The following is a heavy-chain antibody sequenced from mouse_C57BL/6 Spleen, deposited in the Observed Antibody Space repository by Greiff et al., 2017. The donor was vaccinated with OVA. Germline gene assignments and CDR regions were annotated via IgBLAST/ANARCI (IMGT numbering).Heavy chain of an antibody. Sequence: QVQLQQPGAELVKPGASVKMSCKASGYTFTSYWITWVKQRPGQGLEWIGDIYPGSGSTNYNEKFKSKATLTVDTSSSTAYMQISSLTSEDSAVYYGARRGLSTSYAMDYWGQGTSVTVSS. D-gene: IGHD5-1*01. CDR3: ARRGLSTSYAMDY. CDR1: GYTFTSYW. CDR2: IYPGSGST. V-gene: IGHV1-55*01. J-gene: IGHJ4*01.